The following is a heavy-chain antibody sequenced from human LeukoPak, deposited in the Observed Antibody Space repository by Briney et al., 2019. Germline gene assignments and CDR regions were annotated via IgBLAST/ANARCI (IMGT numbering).Heavy chain of an antibody. V-gene: IGHV3-66*01. D-gene: IGHD4-23*01. CDR3: AKEPYGGNHRYFDL. CDR2: IYSGGGT. Sequence: GGSLRLSCAASGFTVSDNYMSWVRQAPGKGLEWVSIIYSGGGTYYADSVRGRLTLSTDISKNTLFLQMNNLRVDDAALFYCAKEPYGGNHRYFDLWGQETLLTVST. CDR1: GFTVSDNY. J-gene: IGHJ4*02.